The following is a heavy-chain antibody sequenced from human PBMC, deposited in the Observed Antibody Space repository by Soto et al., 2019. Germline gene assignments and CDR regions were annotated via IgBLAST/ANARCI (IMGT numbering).Heavy chain of an antibody. V-gene: IGHV3-23*01. Sequence: PGGSLRLSCAASGFTFSSSAMSWVRQAPGKGLEWVSAISGSGGSTYYADSVKGRFTISRDNSKNTLYLQMNSLRAEDTAVYYCAKDPYDSSGYYYGARIDWGQRTLVTVSS. CDR3: AKDPYDSSGYYYGARID. D-gene: IGHD3-22*01. CDR1: GFTFSSSA. J-gene: IGHJ4*02. CDR2: ISGSGGST.